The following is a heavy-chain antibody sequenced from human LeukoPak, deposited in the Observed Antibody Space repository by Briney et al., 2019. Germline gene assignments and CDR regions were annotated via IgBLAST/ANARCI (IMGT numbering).Heavy chain of an antibody. J-gene: IGHJ4*02. CDR1: GFDVKSHD. V-gene: IGHV3-13*01. Sequence: GGSLRLSCAASGFDVKSHDIHWVRQPIGKGLEWVSSIESPRDIYYAGSVKGRFTISREDAENSVYLQMNNLRVEDTAIYYCAKVRRSVAYDYWGRGTLVTVSS. CDR2: IESPRDI. CDR3: AKVRRSVAYDY.